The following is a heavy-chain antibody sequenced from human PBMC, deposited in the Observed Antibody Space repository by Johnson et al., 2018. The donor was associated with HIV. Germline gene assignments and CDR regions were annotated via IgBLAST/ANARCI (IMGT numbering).Heavy chain of an antibody. CDR3: ARRKTVYVDGSLDAFDI. D-gene: IGHD2-8*01. J-gene: IGHJ3*02. Sequence: VQLVESGGGLVQPGRSLRLSCAASGFTFDDYAMHWVRQAPGKGLEWVSAISGSGGSTYYADSVKGRFTISRDNAKNSLYLQMNSLRAEDTALYYCARRKTVYVDGSLDAFDIWGQGTMVTVSS. CDR1: GFTFDDYA. V-gene: IGHV3-9*01. CDR2: ISGSGGST.